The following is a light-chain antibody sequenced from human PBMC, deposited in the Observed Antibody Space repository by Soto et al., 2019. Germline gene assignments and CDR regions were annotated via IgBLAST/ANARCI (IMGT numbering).Light chain of an antibody. Sequence: QSVLTQPASVSGPPGQSIIISCTGTSSDIGGYNYVSWYQQHPGKAPKLIIYEVRNRPSGVSNRFSGSKSGNTASLTISVLQAEEEADYYCSSYTSSHTVVFGGGTKLTVL. J-gene: IGLJ2*01. CDR1: SSDIGGYNY. CDR2: EVR. CDR3: SSYTSSHTVV. V-gene: IGLV2-14*01.